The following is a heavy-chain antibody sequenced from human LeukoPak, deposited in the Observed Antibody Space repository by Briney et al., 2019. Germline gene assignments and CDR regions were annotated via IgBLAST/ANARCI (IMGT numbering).Heavy chain of an antibody. Sequence: GGSLRLSCAASEFTYSAYAMSWVRQAPGKGLEWVSTISGDGRSTYYADSVKGRFAISRDDSKTTLFLQMNSLRAEDTAIYYCARRYGGWGAFDIWGQGTVVTVSS. D-gene: IGHD4-23*01. J-gene: IGHJ3*02. CDR2: ISGDGRST. V-gene: IGHV3-23*01. CDR1: EFTYSAYA. CDR3: ARRYGGWGAFDI.